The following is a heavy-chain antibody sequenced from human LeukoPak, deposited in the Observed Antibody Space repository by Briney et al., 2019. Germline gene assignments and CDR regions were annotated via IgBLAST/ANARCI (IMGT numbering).Heavy chain of an antibody. Sequence: SETLSLTCTVSGGSISTSSYYWGWLRQPPGKGLEWIGSMYYSGSTYYNPSLKSRVTISVDTSKNQFSLKLSSVTAADTALYYCASNEWSGYYFDYWGQGTLVTVSS. V-gene: IGHV4-39*01. D-gene: IGHD3-3*01. CDR2: MYYSGST. J-gene: IGHJ4*02. CDR1: GGSISTSSYY. CDR3: ASNEWSGYYFDY.